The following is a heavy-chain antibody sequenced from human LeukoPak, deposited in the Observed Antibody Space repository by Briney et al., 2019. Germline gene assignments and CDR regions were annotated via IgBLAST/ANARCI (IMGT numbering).Heavy chain of an antibody. V-gene: IGHV1-69*05. D-gene: IGHD3-10*01. CDR2: IIPIFGTA. Sequence: SVKVSCKVSGGTFSGYAISWVRQAPGQGLEWMGRIIPIFGTANYAQKFQGRVTITTDESTSTAYMELSSLRSEDTAVYYCARGRVRGVIITPLDYWGQGTLVTVSS. J-gene: IGHJ4*02. CDR1: GGTFSGYA. CDR3: ARGRVRGVIITPLDY.